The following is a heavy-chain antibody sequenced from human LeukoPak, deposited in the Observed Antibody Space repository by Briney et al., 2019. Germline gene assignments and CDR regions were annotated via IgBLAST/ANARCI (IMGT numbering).Heavy chain of an antibody. V-gene: IGHV4-59*08. J-gene: IGHJ4*02. CDR1: GGSISSYY. CDR3: ATTRREDVSGSFDY. CDR2: SYYSGST. Sequence: SETLSLTCTVSGGSISSYYWSWIRQPPGKGLEWIGYSYYSGSTNYNPSLKSRVTISVDTSKNQFSLKLSSVTAADTAVYYCATTRREDVSGSFDYWGQGTLVTVSS. D-gene: IGHD3-10*01.